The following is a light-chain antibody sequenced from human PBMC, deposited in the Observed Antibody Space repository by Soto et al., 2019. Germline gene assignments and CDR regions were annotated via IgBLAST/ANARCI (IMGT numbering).Light chain of an antibody. V-gene: IGKV3-15*01. CDR3: QQYNNWLGIT. Sequence: EIVMTQSPATLSVSPGERATLSCRASQSVSSNLAWYQQKPGQAPRLLIYGASTRATGIPARFSGSGSGTEFTLTISSLQSEDFAVYCCQQYNNWLGITFGQGTRLEIK. J-gene: IGKJ5*01. CDR1: QSVSSN. CDR2: GAS.